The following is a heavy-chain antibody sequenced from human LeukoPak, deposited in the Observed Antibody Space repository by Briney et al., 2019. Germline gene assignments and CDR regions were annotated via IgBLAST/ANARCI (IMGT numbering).Heavy chain of an antibody. V-gene: IGHV4-4*07. CDR1: GGSISSYY. Sequence: SETLPLTCTVSGGSISSYYWSWIRQPAGKGLEWIGRIYTSGSTNYNPSLKSRVTISVDTSKNQFSLKLSSVTAADTAVYYCAREQWLVQKIDYWGQGTLVTVSS. CDR2: IYTSGST. CDR3: AREQWLVQKIDY. D-gene: IGHD6-19*01. J-gene: IGHJ4*02.